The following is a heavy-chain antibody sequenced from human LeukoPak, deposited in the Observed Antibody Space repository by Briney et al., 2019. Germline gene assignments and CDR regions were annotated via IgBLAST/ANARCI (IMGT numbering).Heavy chain of an antibody. V-gene: IGHV3-21*04. Sequence: PGGSLRLSCAASGFTFSSYSMNWVRQAPGKGLEWVSSISSSSSYIYYADSVKGRFTISRDNAKNSLYLQMNSLRAEDTAVYYCARDAAVAGQYYYYGMDVWGQGTTVTVSS. J-gene: IGHJ6*02. CDR2: ISSSSSYI. CDR3: ARDAAVAGQYYYYGMDV. CDR1: GFTFSSYS. D-gene: IGHD6-19*01.